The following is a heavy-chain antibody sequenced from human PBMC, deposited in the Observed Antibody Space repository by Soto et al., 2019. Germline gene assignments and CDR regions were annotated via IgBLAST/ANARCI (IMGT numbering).Heavy chain of an antibody. CDR2: IRNKANSYTT. V-gene: IGHV3-72*01. CDR3: ARDSGKGAYFDY. D-gene: IGHD1-26*01. Sequence: EVQLVESGGGLVQPGGSQRLSCAASGFTFSDHYMDWVRQAPGKGLEWVGRIRNKANSYTTDYAASVKGRFTISRDDSKDSQYLQMNSLKTEDTAIYYCARDSGKGAYFDYWGHGTLAPVSS. J-gene: IGHJ4*01. CDR1: GFTFSDHY.